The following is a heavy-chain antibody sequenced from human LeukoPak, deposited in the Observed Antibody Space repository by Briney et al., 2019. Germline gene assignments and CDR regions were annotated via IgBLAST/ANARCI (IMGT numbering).Heavy chain of an antibody. V-gene: IGHV4-59*08. CDR3: ARRARATAGGDYFDY. Sequence: SETLSLTCTVSGGSMNNYYWTWIRQPPRKGLEWIGYTYYTGNTNCNPSLRGRVTMSADTSKNQFSLKLNSVTAADTAVYYCARRARATAGGDYFDYWGQGTLVTVSS. CDR1: GGSMNNYY. CDR2: TYYTGNT. D-gene: IGHD6-13*01. J-gene: IGHJ4*02.